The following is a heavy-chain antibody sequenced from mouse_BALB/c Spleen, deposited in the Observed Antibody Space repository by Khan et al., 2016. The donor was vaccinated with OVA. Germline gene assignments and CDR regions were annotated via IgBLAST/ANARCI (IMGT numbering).Heavy chain of an antibody. CDR2: ISSGGTT. Sequence: EVELVESGGDLVKPGGSLKLSCAASGFTFSNYAMSWVRQTPEKRLEWVASISSGGTTYFPDSVKGRFTISRDNGRNILYLQMSSLRSEDTAMYYCARDYWFTYWGQETLVTVSA. CDR3: ARDYWFTY. J-gene: IGHJ3*01. CDR1: GFTFSNYA. V-gene: IGHV5-6-5*01.